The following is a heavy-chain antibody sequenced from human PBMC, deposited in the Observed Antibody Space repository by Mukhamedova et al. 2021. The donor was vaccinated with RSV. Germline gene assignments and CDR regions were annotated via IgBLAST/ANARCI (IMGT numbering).Heavy chain of an antibody. CDR2: ISGSGYSK. Sequence: GLEWVSGISGSGYSKYYGDSVKGRFTIARDNSKKTLLLQMNSLRAEDTAIFYCTKRVLTGDSVFYYNGMDVWGQGTTVIVSS. CDR3: TKRVLTGDSVFYYNGMDV. J-gene: IGHJ6*02. D-gene: IGHD3-9*01. V-gene: IGHV3-23*01.